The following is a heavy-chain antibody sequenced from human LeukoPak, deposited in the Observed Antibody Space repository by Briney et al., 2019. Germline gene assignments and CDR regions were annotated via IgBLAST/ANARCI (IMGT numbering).Heavy chain of an antibody. CDR2: IRSKAYGGTT. CDR1: GFTFGDYA. D-gene: IGHD3-3*01. CDR3: TTSLTTVYYYMDV. V-gene: IGHV3-49*03. J-gene: IGHJ6*03. Sequence: PGRSLRLSCTASGFTFGDYAMSWFRHAPGKGLEWVGFIRSKAYGGTTEYAASVKGRFTISRDDSKSIAYLQMNSLKTEDTAVYYCTTSLTTVYYYMDVWGKGTTVTVSS.